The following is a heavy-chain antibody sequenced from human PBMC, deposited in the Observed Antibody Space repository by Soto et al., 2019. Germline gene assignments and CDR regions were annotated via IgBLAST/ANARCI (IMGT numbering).Heavy chain of an antibody. CDR3: ARDLWVEPELYYYGMDV. Sequence: SETLSLTCTVSGDSISSADYYWSWIRQTPGKGLEWIGHIFYSGTTYYNPSLKSRLTISVDTSKNHFSLRLTSVTTADTAVYYCARDLWVEPELYYYGMDVWGQGATVTVSS. V-gene: IGHV4-30-4*01. CDR1: GDSISSADYY. J-gene: IGHJ6*02. CDR2: IFYSGTT. D-gene: IGHD1-1*01.